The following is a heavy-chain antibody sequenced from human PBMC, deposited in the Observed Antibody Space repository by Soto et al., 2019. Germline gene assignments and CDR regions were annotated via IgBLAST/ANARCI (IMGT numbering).Heavy chain of an antibody. Sequence: GGSLRLSCAASGFTFSSYAMSWVRQAPGKGLEWVSAISGSGGSTYYADSVKGRFTISRDNSKNTLYLQMNSLRAEDTAVYYFAKDWSEGSSWYPYYYYGIDVWGQGTTVTVSS. J-gene: IGHJ6*02. CDR1: GFTFSSYA. D-gene: IGHD6-13*01. CDR3: AKDWSEGSSWYPYYYYGIDV. CDR2: ISGSGGST. V-gene: IGHV3-23*01.